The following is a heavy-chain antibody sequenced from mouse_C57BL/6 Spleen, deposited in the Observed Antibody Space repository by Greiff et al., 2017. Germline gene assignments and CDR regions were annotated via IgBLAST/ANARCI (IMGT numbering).Heavy chain of an antibody. J-gene: IGHJ3*01. D-gene: IGHD4-1*01. V-gene: IGHV5-17*01. CDR1: GFTFSDYG. CDR2: ISSGSGTI. CDR3: ASRTGTSTWFAY. Sequence: EVHLVESGGGLVKPGGSLKLSCAASGFTFSDYGMHWVRQAPEKGLEWVAYISSGSGTIYYADTVKGRFTISRDNAKNTLFLKMTSLRSEDTAMYYCASRTGTSTWFAYWGQGTLVTVSA.